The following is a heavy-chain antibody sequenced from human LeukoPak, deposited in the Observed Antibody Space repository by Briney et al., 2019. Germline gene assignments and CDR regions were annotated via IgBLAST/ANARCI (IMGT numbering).Heavy chain of an antibody. CDR2: ISTSSSYI. Sequence: GGSLRLSCTASGFTFSSYSMNWVRQAPGKGLEWVSSISTSSSYIYYADSVKGRFTISRDNARNSLYLQMNTLKAEDTAVYSCARGADGVSSNSRGWFDPWGQGTLVTVSS. V-gene: IGHV3-21*01. J-gene: IGHJ5*02. D-gene: IGHD2-15*01. CDR1: GFTFSSYS. CDR3: ARGADGVSSNSRGWFDP.